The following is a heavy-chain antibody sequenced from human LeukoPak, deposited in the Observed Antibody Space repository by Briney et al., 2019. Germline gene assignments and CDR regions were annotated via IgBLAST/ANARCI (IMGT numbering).Heavy chain of an antibody. J-gene: IGHJ4*02. CDR1: GFTFDDYA. V-gene: IGHV3-9*01. Sequence: GGSLRLSCAASGFTFDDYAMHWVRQAPGKGLEWDSGISWNSGSIGYADSVKGRFTISRDNAKNSLYLQMNSLRAEDTALYYCAKDISDTAMEYFDYWGQGTLVTVPS. CDR3: AKDISDTAMEYFDY. D-gene: IGHD5-18*01. CDR2: ISWNSGSI.